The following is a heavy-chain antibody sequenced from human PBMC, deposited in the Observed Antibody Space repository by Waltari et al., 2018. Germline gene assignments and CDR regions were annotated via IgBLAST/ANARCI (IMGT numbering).Heavy chain of an antibody. Sequence: EVQLVESGGGLVQPGGSLSLSCAASGFTLSNYWMSWVRQARGKGLEWVANIMTDGREEYYVDSVRGRFTISRDNAKNSLYLQMNSLRPEDTAVYYCVRDQWFAFDIWGQGTMVTVSS. D-gene: IGHD3-22*01. V-gene: IGHV3-7*01. CDR1: GFTLSNYW. CDR2: IMTDGREE. J-gene: IGHJ3*02. CDR3: VRDQWFAFDI.